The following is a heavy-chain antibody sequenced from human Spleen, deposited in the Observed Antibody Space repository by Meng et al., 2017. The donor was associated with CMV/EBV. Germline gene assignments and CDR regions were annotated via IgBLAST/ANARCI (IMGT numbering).Heavy chain of an antibody. CDR1: GFSFSSYD. CDR3: AREGTEMRAFDY. CDR2: ISYDGSYK. D-gene: IGHD5-24*01. V-gene: IGHV3-30*03. J-gene: IGHJ4*02. Sequence: CAASGFSFSSYDMHWVLQAPGKGLEWVAVISYDGSYKNYADSVKGRFTISRDNSKNTLYLQMNSLRAEDTAVYYCAREGTEMRAFDYWGQGTLVTVSS.